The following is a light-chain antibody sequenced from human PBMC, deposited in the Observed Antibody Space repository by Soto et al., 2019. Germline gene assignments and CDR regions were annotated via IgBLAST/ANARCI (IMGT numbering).Light chain of an antibody. V-gene: IGLV2-14*01. Sequence: QSVLTQPASVSGSPGQSITISCTGTSSDVGGYQYVSWYQQYPGKAPKLMIYEVSNRPSGVPNRFSGSKSGNTASLTISGVQAEDEADYYCSSYTSSRTDVFGGGTKLTVL. J-gene: IGLJ2*01. CDR3: SSYTSSRTDV. CDR1: SSDVGGYQY. CDR2: EVS.